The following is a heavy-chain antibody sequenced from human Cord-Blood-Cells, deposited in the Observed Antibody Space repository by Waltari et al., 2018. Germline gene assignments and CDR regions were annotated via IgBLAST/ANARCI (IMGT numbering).Heavy chain of an antibody. CDR3: ARMAHDFWSGYFDY. J-gene: IGHJ4*02. V-gene: IGHV1-2*02. Sequence: VQLAQSGAEVKKPGASVKVSCKASGYTFTGYYMHCVRHSPGQGLEWMGWINPNSGGTNYAKKLQGSVTMTRDTSISTAYMELSRLRSDDTAVYYCARMAHDFWSGYFDYWGQGTLVTVSS. CDR1: GYTFTGYY. CDR2: INPNSGGT. D-gene: IGHD3-3*01.